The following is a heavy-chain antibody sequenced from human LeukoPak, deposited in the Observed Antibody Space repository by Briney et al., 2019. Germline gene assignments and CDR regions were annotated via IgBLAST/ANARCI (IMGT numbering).Heavy chain of an antibody. D-gene: IGHD6-13*01. CDR1: GGSISSSNL. V-gene: IGHV4-4*02. CDR2: IYHSGST. J-gene: IGHJ5*02. CDR3: ARDTYSSSWYAGEVWFDP. Sequence: SETLSLTCAVSGGSISSSNLWSWVRQPPGKGLEWIGEIYHSGSTNYNPSLKSRVTISVDKSKNQFSLKLSSVTAADTAVYYCARDTYSSSWYAGEVWFDPWGQGTLVTVSS.